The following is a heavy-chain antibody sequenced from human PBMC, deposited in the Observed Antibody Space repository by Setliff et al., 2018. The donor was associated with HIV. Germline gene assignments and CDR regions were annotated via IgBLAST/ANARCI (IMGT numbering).Heavy chain of an antibody. D-gene: IGHD3-22*01. J-gene: IGHJ3*01. CDR1: GGSISSSNW. CDR3: ARRGDSSGYYDAFDV. Sequence: PSETLSLTCAVSGGSISSSNWWSWVRQPPGEGLEWIGEIYYTGNTNYNPSLKSRVSISVDKSKNQFSLKLNSVTAADTAMYYCARRGDSSGYYDAFDVWGQGTKVTVSS. CDR2: IYYTGNT. V-gene: IGHV4-4*02.